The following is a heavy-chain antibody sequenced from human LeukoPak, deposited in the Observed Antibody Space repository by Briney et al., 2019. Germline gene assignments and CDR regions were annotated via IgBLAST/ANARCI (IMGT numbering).Heavy chain of an antibody. J-gene: IGHJ5*02. CDR2: FDPEDAER. CDR3: AREVKRIAVAGTGWFDP. CDR1: GYTLTELS. Sequence: ASVKVSCKVSGYTLTELSIHWVRQAPGKGLEWMGGFDPEDAERIHAQRLQGRVTMTEDPSTDTAYMELSSLRSEDTAVYYCAREVKRIAVAGTGWFDPWGQGTLVTVSS. V-gene: IGHV1-24*01. D-gene: IGHD6-19*01.